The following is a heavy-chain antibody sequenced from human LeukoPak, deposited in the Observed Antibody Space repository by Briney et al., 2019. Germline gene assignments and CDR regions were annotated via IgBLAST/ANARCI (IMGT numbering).Heavy chain of an antibody. V-gene: IGHV3-23*01. CDR1: GFTFSRYA. J-gene: IGHJ4*02. Sequence: GGALRLSCAASGFTFSRYAMSWVRQAPGKGLEWVSSVSTDGDTYYTDSVKGRFTISRDVSRNPLFLQMISLRAEDTALYYCARSRSGSVAGTSDYWGRGTLVTVSS. CDR2: VSTDGDT. D-gene: IGHD6-19*01. CDR3: ARSRSGSVAGTSDY.